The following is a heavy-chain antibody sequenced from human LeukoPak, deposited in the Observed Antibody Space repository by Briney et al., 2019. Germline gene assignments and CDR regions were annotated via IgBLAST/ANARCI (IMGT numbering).Heavy chain of an antibody. CDR1: VGSISSSSYY. CDR2: IYYSGST. D-gene: IGHD2-2*01. Sequence: SETLSLTCSVSVGSISSSSYYWGWFRQPPGKGLEWIGSIYYSGSTYYNPSRKSRVTISVDTSKNQFSLKLSSVTAADTAVYYCAREPFYQLQNPFFDYWGQGNLVTVSS. V-gene: IGHV4-39*07. J-gene: IGHJ4*02. CDR3: AREPFYQLQNPFFDY.